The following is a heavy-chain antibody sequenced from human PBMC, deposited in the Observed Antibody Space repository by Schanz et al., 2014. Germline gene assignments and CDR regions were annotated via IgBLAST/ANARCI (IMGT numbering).Heavy chain of an antibody. D-gene: IGHD3-3*01. CDR1: GYTFTSYG. Sequence: QVQLVQSGAELKKPGASVKVSYKASGYTFTSYGINWVRQATGQGLEWMGWMNPKTGNTDHAQKFQGRVSMTWDTSTSTAYLDLSRLRSEDTGVYYCARALKGKVAIFGVIAAQNYYYMDVWGKGTTVTVSS. V-gene: IGHV1-8*02. J-gene: IGHJ6*03. CDR2: MNPKTGNT. CDR3: ARALKGKVAIFGVIAAQNYYYMDV.